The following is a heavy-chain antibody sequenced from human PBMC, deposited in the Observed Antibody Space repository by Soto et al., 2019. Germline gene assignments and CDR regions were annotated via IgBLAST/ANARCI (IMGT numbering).Heavy chain of an antibody. CDR3: TRDIPMVRGVTDSYYYYMDV. V-gene: IGHV3-49*03. D-gene: IGHD3-10*01. CDR1: GFTFGDYA. J-gene: IGHJ6*03. CDR2: IRSKAYGGTT. Sequence: EVQLVESGGGLVQPGRSLRLSCTASGFTFGDYAMSWFRQAPGKGLEWVGFIRSKAYGGTTEYAASVKGRFTISRDDSKSIAYLQMNSLKTEDTAVYYCTRDIPMVRGVTDSYYYYMDVWGKGTTVTVSS.